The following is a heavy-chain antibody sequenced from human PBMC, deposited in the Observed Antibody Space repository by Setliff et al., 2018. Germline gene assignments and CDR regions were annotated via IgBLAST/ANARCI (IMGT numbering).Heavy chain of an antibody. D-gene: IGHD3-10*01. V-gene: IGHV4-59*01. CDR2: IHNRGTT. CDR1: GGSISDYY. J-gene: IGHJ4*02. Sequence: SETLSLTCTVSGGSISDYYWSWIRQPPGKGLEWLGYIHNRGTTNYNPSLRSRVTMSVDTSKKQFSLKLSSVTTADTAVYYCARVAPISGGSGSPHFDYWGPGTLVTVSS. CDR3: ARVAPISGGSGSPHFDY.